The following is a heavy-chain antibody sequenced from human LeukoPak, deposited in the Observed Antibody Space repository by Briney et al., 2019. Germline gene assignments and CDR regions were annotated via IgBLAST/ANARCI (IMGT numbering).Heavy chain of an antibody. D-gene: IGHD5-24*01. J-gene: IGHJ4*02. CDR1: GFTLSDYW. CDR3: VRGGGRDGYFY. Sequence: GGSLRLSCAASGFTLSDYWMSWVRQAPGEGLECVAHIRQDGNEKYYVDSVKGRFTVSRDNTKNSLFLQMNSLRADDTAVYYCVRGGGRDGYFYWGQGTLVTVSS. CDR2: IRQDGNEK. V-gene: IGHV3-7*01.